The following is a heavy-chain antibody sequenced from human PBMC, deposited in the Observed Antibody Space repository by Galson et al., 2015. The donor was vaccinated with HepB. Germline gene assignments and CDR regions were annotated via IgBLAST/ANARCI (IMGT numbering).Heavy chain of an antibody. Sequence: SLRLSCAASGFTFSDYYMSWIRQAPGKGLEWVSYISSSSSYTNYADSVKGRFTISRDNAKNSLYLQMNSLRAEDTAVYYCASSITIFGVVTRDAFDIWGQGTMVTVSS. CDR3: ASSITIFGVVTRDAFDI. CDR2: ISSSSSYT. V-gene: IGHV3-11*06. D-gene: IGHD3-3*01. CDR1: GFTFSDYY. J-gene: IGHJ3*02.